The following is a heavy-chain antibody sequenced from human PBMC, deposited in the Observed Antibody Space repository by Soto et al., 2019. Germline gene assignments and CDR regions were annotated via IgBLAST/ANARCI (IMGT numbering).Heavy chain of an antibody. CDR2: ISYDGSNK. Sequence: PGGSLRLSCAASGFTFSSYAMHWVRQAPGKGLEWVAVISYDGSNKYYADSVKGRFSTSRDNTRNSLYLNMDSLRVGDTATYYCVRGTPTPGLDIWGRGTTVTVSS. D-gene: IGHD1-1*01. CDR1: GFTFSSYA. V-gene: IGHV3-30-3*01. CDR3: VRGTPTPGLDI. J-gene: IGHJ6*02.